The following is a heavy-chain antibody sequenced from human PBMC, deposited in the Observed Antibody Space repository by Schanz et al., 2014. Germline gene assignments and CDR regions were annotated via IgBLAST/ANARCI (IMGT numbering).Heavy chain of an antibody. CDR1: EFTFSSYK. CDR3: ARDSCSSTTCYGYGMDV. CDR2: ISSSGSYI. V-gene: IGHV3-21*01. J-gene: IGHJ6*02. D-gene: IGHD2-2*01. Sequence: EVQLVESGGGLVKPGGSLRLSCEASEFTFSSYKMNWVRQAPGKGLEWVSSISSSGSYIHYADSVKGRFTISRDNAKNTLYLQMNSLRAEDTAVYYCARDSCSSTTCYGYGMDVWGQGSTVTVSS.